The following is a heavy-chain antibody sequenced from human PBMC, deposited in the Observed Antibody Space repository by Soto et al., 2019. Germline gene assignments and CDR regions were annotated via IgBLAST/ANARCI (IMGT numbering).Heavy chain of an antibody. D-gene: IGHD6-19*01. CDR3: AREERQWRPEEEQYYYYGMDV. Sequence: ASVKVSCKASGYTFTGYYMHWVRQAPGQGLEWMGWINPNSGGTNYAQKFQGWVTMTRDTSISTAYMELSRLRSDDTAVYYCAREERQWRPEEEQYYYYGMDVWGQGTKVTVSS. CDR2: INPNSGGT. J-gene: IGHJ6*02. V-gene: IGHV1-2*04. CDR1: GYTFTGYY.